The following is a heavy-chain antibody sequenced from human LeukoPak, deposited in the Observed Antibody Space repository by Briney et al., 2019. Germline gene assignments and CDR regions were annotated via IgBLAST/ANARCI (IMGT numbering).Heavy chain of an antibody. CDR3: ARTVAPDIVVVPAAIPHYYYFGMDV. CDR1: GFSISSGGMY. J-gene: IGHJ6*02. D-gene: IGHD2-2*02. Sequence: PAESLSLSCTVSGFSISSGGMYWIWIRQRTGKGLEGIGYIYYSGSTHDNAALKSRGTISVNAYKNQFSLKLSSVTAADTAVYYCARTVAPDIVVVPAAIPHYYYFGMDVWGQGSTVTVSS. CDR2: IYYSGST. V-gene: IGHV4-31*03.